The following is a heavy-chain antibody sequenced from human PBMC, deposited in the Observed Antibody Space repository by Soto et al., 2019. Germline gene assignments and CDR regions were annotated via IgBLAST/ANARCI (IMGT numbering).Heavy chain of an antibody. D-gene: IGHD5-12*01. CDR1: GYTFTAYT. Sequence: GASVKVACKASGYTFTAYTIRWVRQAPGQSLEWMGWINAANGATKYSEKFQGRVTITRDTSARTAYMDLSSLSSKDTAVYFCARVSFETSGFADYWGQGTLVTVSS. J-gene: IGHJ4*02. V-gene: IGHV1-3*01. CDR3: ARVSFETSGFADY. CDR2: INAANGAT.